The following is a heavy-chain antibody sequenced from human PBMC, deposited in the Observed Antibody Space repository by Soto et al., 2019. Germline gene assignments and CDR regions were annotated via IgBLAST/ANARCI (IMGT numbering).Heavy chain of an antibody. D-gene: IGHD2-2*01. Sequence: GGSLRLSCAASGFTFSSYAMHWVRQAPGKRLEWVAVISYDGSNKYYADSVKGRFTISRDNSKNTLYLQMNSLRAEDTAVYYCARDLRVGYCSSTSCHYGMDVWGQGXTVTVYS. CDR2: ISYDGSNK. V-gene: IGHV3-30-3*01. J-gene: IGHJ6*02. CDR3: ARDLRVGYCSSTSCHYGMDV. CDR1: GFTFSSYA.